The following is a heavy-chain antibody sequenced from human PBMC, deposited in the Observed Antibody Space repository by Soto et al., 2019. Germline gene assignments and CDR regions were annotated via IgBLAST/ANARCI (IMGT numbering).Heavy chain of an antibody. D-gene: IGHD3-16*02. V-gene: IGHV1-46*01. J-gene: IGHJ4*02. CDR3: ARKRLRLGELSRSYYFDY. Sequence: QVQLVQSGAEVKKPGASVKVSCKASGYTFTSYYMHWVRQAPGQGLEWMGIINPSGGSTSYAQKCQGRVTMTRDTSTSTVYMELSSLRSEDTAVYYCARKRLRLGELSRSYYFDYWGQGTLVTVSS. CDR1: GYTFTSYY. CDR2: INPSGGST.